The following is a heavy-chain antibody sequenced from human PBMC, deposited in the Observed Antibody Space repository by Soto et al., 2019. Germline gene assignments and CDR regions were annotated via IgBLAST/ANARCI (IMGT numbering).Heavy chain of an antibody. J-gene: IGHJ4*02. Sequence: GGSLRLSCAASGFTFSSYAMSWVRQAPGKGLEWVSAISASGGNTYYADSVKGRFTMSRDNSKNTLYLQMNSLRAEDTAVYYCAKGVYCSGGSCYSFSKSNHFDYWGQGTLVTVSS. CDR1: GFTFSSYA. D-gene: IGHD2-15*01. CDR2: ISASGGNT. V-gene: IGHV3-23*01. CDR3: AKGVYCSGGSCYSFSKSNHFDY.